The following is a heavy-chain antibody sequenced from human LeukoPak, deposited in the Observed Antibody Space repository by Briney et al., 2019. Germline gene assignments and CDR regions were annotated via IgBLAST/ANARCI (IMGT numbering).Heavy chain of an antibody. Sequence: SETLSLTCTVSGGSISSYYWSWIRKPAGKGLEWIGRMSTNYNPSLKSRVTMSVDTSKNQFSLKLSSVTAADTAVYYCAREARYFDWLLFSYYYYMDVWGKGTTVTISS. CDR3: AREARYFDWLLFSYYYYMDV. J-gene: IGHJ6*03. V-gene: IGHV4-4*07. CDR1: GGSISSYY. CDR2: MST. D-gene: IGHD3-9*01.